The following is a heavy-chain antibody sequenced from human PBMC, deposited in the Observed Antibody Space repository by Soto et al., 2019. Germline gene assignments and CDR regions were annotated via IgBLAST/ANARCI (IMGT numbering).Heavy chain of an antibody. CDR1: GFTFSTFD. Sequence: GGSLRLSCAASGFTFSTFDMHWVRQAPGKGLEWVAVISYDGSNKYYADSVKGRFTISRDNSKNTVCLQMNSLRAEDTAVYYCAKDNYGMDVWGQGTTVTVSS. J-gene: IGHJ6*02. V-gene: IGHV3-30*18. CDR3: AKDNYGMDV. CDR2: ISYDGSNK.